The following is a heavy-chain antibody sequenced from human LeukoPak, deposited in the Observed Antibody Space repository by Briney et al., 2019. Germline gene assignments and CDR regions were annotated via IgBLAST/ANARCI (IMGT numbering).Heavy chain of an antibody. Sequence: GSLRLSCAASGFTFSSYSMNWVRQAPGKGLGWVSYISSSSSTIYYADSVKGRFTISRDDAKNSLYLQMNSLRAEDTAVYYCALGCSSTSCYFDYWGQGTLVTVSS. J-gene: IGHJ4*02. CDR1: GFTFSSYS. V-gene: IGHV3-48*01. D-gene: IGHD2-2*01. CDR3: ALGCSSTSCYFDY. CDR2: ISSSSSTI.